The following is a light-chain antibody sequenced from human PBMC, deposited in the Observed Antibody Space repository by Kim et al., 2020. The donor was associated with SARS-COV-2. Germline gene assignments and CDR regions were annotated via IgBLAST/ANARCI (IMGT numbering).Light chain of an antibody. V-gene: IGKV1-9*01. CDR1: QGISSY. CDR3: QQLNSYPYT. CDR2: AAS. J-gene: IGKJ2*01. Sequence: DIQLTQSPSFLSASVGDRVTITCRASQGISSYLAWYQQKPGKAPKLLIYAASTLQSGVPLRFSGSGSGTEFTLTISSLQPEDFATYYCQQLNSYPYTFGQGTKLEI.